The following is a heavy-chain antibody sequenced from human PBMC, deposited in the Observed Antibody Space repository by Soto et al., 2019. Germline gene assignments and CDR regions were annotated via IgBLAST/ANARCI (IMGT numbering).Heavy chain of an antibody. CDR1: GFTFSNAW. D-gene: IGHD7-27*01. Sequence: GGSLRLSCAASGFTFSNAWMNWVRQAPGKGLEWVGRIKSKTDGGTTDYAAPVKGRITISRDDSKNKLYLQMNSLKTEDTAVYYCTTDPQLGNYYYYGMDVWGQGTTVTVSS. J-gene: IGHJ6*02. V-gene: IGHV3-15*07. CDR2: IKSKTDGGTT. CDR3: TTDPQLGNYYYYGMDV.